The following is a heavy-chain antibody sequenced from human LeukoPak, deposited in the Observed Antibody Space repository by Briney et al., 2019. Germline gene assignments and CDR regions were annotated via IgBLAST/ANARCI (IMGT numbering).Heavy chain of an antibody. D-gene: IGHD1-26*01. V-gene: IGHV3-9*01. J-gene: IGHJ5*02. CDR1: GFTFDDYA. CDR3: AKGDRWAIPSWFDP. CDR2: ISWNSGSI. Sequence: GGSLRLSCAASGFTFDDYAMHWVRQAPGKGLEWVSGISWNSGSIGYADSVKGRLTISRDNAKNSLYLQMNSLRAEDTALYYCAKGDRWAIPSWFDPWGQGTLVTVSS.